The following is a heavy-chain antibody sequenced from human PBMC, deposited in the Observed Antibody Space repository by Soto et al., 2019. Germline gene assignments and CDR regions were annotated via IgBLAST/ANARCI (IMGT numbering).Heavy chain of an antibody. Sequence: QVQLVESGGDVVQPGRSLRLSCAASGFTFSNYGMNWVRQAPGKGLEWVAVISYDGSNNYYADSVMGRFTISSDNSKNALYVQMDSLITEDMAVYYCAKSPGPSWSGGSCHYHFDYWGQGTLVTVSS. CDR3: AKSPGPSWSGGSCHYHFDY. J-gene: IGHJ4*02. CDR1: GFTFSNYG. V-gene: IGHV3-30*18. D-gene: IGHD2-15*01. CDR2: ISYDGSNN.